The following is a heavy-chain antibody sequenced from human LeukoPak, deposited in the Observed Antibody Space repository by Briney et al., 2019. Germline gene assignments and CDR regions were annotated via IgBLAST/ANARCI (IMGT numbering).Heavy chain of an antibody. CDR2: IYYSGST. D-gene: IGHD3-10*01. Sequence: PSETLSLTCTVSGASISSYYWSWIRQPPGKGLEYIGYIYYSGSTNYNPSLKSRVTISVDTSKNQFSLKLTSVTAADTAVYYCATAGPISGRHNYFDSWGQGTLVTVSS. J-gene: IGHJ4*02. CDR1: GASISSYY. V-gene: IGHV4-59*01. CDR3: ATAGPISGRHNYFDS.